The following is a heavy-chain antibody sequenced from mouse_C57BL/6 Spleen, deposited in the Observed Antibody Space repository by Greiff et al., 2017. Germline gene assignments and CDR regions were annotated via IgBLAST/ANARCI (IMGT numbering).Heavy chain of an antibody. J-gene: IGHJ3*01. Sequence: QVQLQQPGAELVKPGASVKLSCKASGYTFTSYWMQWVKQRPGQGLEWIGEIDPSDSYTNYNQKFKGKATLTVDTSSSTAYMQLSSLTSEDSAVYFCARTGDYDYAVGPYWGQGTLVTVSA. V-gene: IGHV1-50*01. CDR1: GYTFTSYW. D-gene: IGHD2-4*01. CDR3: ARTGDYDYAVGPY. CDR2: IDPSDSYT.